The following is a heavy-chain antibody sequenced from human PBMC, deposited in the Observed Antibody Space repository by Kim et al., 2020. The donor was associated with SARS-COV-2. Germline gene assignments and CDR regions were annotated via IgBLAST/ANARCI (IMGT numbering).Heavy chain of an antibody. J-gene: IGHJ3*02. Sequence: GGSLRLSCATSGFTFSAYDMNWVRQAPGKGLEWLSFITKSSATIYSADSVQGRFTISRDNAKNSLYPQMNSLRDEDTALYYCVRDRMGGAFDIWGQGTM. D-gene: IGHD3-16*01. CDR2: ITKSSATI. CDR1: GFTFSAYD. V-gene: IGHV3-48*02. CDR3: VRDRMGGAFDI.